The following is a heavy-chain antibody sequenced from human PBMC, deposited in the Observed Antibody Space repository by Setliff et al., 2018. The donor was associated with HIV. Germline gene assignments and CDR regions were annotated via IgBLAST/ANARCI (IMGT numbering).Heavy chain of an antibody. CDR1: GGSISSYY. V-gene: IGHV4-59*08. J-gene: IGHJ4*02. CDR2: IYYSGST. Sequence: SETLSLTCTVSGGSISSYYWSWIRQPPGKGLEWIGYIYYSGSTNYNPSLKSRVTISVDTSKNQFSLKLSSVTAADTAVYYCAKPPRPSSWPQYYFDYWGQGTLVTVSS. D-gene: IGHD6-13*01. CDR3: AKPPRPSSWPQYYFDY.